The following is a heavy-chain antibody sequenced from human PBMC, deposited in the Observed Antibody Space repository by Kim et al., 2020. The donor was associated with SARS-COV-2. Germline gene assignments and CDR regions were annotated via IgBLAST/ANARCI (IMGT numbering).Heavy chain of an antibody. CDR1: GDSISTNNYY. Sequence: SETLSLTCTVSGDSISTNNYYWGWIRQPPGKGLEWIGNVYYTGSTYYNPSFGSRVTMSVDTSKNHFSLNLNSVTAADTAVYYCAGLTIAAKWRYNWFDPWGEGTLVTVSP. CDR3: AGLTIAAKWRYNWFDP. D-gene: IGHD2-15*01. CDR2: VYYTGST. V-gene: IGHV4-39*02. J-gene: IGHJ5*02.